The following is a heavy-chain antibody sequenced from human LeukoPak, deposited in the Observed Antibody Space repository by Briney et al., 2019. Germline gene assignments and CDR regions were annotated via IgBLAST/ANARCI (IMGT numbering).Heavy chain of an antibody. D-gene: IGHD3-10*01. Sequence: GASVRVSCKASGYTFTIYAMHWVRQAPGQRGEWMGWINAGNGNTKYSQKFQGRVPIPRDTSASTAYMELSSLRSEDTAVYYCARAYYYGSGSYYFDYWGQGTLVTVSS. CDR3: ARAYYYGSGSYYFDY. J-gene: IGHJ4*02. V-gene: IGHV1-3*01. CDR2: INAGNGNT. CDR1: GYTFTIYA.